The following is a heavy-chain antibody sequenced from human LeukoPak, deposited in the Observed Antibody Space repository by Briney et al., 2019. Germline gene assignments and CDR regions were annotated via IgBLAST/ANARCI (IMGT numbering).Heavy chain of an antibody. J-gene: IGHJ5*02. CDR2: IYTSGST. CDR3: ARDRYYDSSGSRGLFDWFDP. CDR1: GGSISSYY. D-gene: IGHD3-22*01. Sequence: SETLSLTCTVSGGSISSYYWSWIRQPAGKGLEWIGRIYTSGSTNYNPSLKSRVTMSVDTSKNQFSLKLSSVTAADTAVCYCARDRYYDSSGSRGLFDWFDPWGRGTLVTVSS. V-gene: IGHV4-4*07.